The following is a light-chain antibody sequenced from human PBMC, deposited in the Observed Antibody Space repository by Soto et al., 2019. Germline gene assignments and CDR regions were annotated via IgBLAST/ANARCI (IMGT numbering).Light chain of an antibody. Sequence: EIVMTQSPATLSVSPGERVTLSCRASQSVRSNLAWYQQKPGQVPRVLIYGASTRAICIPDRFSGSGSGTEFTLTISSLQSEDFAVYYCQHYNTLWGFGGGTKVEIK. CDR1: QSVRSN. J-gene: IGKJ4*01. CDR2: GAS. V-gene: IGKV3-15*01. CDR3: QHYNTLWG.